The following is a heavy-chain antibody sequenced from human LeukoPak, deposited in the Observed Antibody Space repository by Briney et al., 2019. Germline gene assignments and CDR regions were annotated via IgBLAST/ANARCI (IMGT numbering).Heavy chain of an antibody. CDR1: GGSISSSSYY. CDR3: ARRVRSYWYFDY. Sequence: PSETLSLTCTVSGGSISSSSYYWGWIRQPPGKGLEWIGSIYYSGSTYYNPSLKSRVTISVDTSKNRFSLKLSSVTAADTAVYYCARRVRSYWYFDYWGQGTLVTVSS. D-gene: IGHD1-26*01. J-gene: IGHJ4*02. V-gene: IGHV4-39*01. CDR2: IYYSGST.